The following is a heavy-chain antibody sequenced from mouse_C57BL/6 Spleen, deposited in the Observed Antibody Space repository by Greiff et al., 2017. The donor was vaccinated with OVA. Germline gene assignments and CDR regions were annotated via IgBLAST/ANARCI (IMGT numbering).Heavy chain of an antibody. CDR2: IDPSDSET. CDR1: GYTFTSYW. J-gene: IGHJ2*01. Sequence: QVQLQQPGAELVRPGSSVKLSCKASGYTFTSYWMHWVKQRPIQGLEWIGNIDPSDSETHYNQKFKDKATLTVDKSSSTAYMQLSSLTSEDSAVYYCARLTLYGSSYEDYWGQGTTLTVSS. CDR3: ARLTLYGSSYEDY. D-gene: IGHD1-1*01. V-gene: IGHV1-52*01.